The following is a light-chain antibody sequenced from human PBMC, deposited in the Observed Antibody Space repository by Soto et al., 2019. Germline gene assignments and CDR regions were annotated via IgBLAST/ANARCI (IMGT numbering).Light chain of an antibody. CDR2: GAS. V-gene: IGKV3-15*01. CDR3: QQYYSVPIT. Sequence: EIVMTQSPATVSVSPGERATLSVRASQSVSSNLAWYQQKPGQAPRLLIYGASTRATGIPARFSGSGSGTEFTLTISRLQAEDVAVYYCQQYYSVPITFGQGTRLEIK. J-gene: IGKJ5*01. CDR1: QSVSSN.